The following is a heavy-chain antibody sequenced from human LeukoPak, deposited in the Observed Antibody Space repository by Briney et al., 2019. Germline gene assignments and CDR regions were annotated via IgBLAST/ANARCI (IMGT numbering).Heavy chain of an antibody. D-gene: IGHD6-13*01. CDR1: GFTVSSNY. Sequence: GGSLRLSCAASGFTVSSNYMNWVRQAPGKGLEWVSYISSSSSTIYYADSVKGRFTISRDNAKNSLYLQMNSLRDEDTAVYYCARGTVPSSSWTVYPYYYYYYGMDVWGQGTTVTVSS. J-gene: IGHJ6*02. CDR2: ISSSSSTI. CDR3: ARGTVPSSSWTVYPYYYYYYGMDV. V-gene: IGHV3-48*02.